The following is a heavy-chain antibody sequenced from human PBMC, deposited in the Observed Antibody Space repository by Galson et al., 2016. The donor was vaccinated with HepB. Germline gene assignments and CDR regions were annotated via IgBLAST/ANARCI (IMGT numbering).Heavy chain of an antibody. CDR1: GGTFSSNV. CDR2: IIPIFGTT. J-gene: IGHJ2*01. D-gene: IGHD5-24*01. Sequence: SVKVSCKASGGTFSSNVISWVRQAPGQGLEWMGGIIPIFGTTIYARRFEGRVTIAADESASTVYMDLSSLRSQDTAVYFCARSQGGNGYNHYWYFDLWGRGTRVSVSS. CDR3: ARSQGGNGYNHYWYFDL. V-gene: IGHV1-69*13.